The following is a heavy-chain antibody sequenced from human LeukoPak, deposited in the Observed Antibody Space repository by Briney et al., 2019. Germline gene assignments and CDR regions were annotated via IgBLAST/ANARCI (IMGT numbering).Heavy chain of an antibody. J-gene: IGHJ4*02. D-gene: IGHD1-26*01. Sequence: PSQTLSLTCTVSGGSISSGSYYWSWIRQPAGKGLEWIGHVYASGSTNYSPSLKSRVTMSLDTSKNQFSLKLSSVTAADTAVYYCARDTSYSGSSNWGRGTLVTVSA. CDR2: VYASGST. V-gene: IGHV4-61*09. CDR1: GGSISSGSYY. CDR3: ARDTSYSGSSN.